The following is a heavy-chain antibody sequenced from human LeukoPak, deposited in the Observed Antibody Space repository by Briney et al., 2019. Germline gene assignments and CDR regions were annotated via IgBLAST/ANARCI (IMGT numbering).Heavy chain of an antibody. J-gene: IGHJ4*02. CDR3: ARGAYYFDY. Sequence: GASVKVSCKASGGTFSSYAISWVREAPGQGLEWMGRIIPILGIANYAQKFQGRVTTTADKSTSTAYMELSSLRSEDTAVYYCARGAYYFDYWGQGTLVTVPS. CDR1: GGTFSSYA. V-gene: IGHV1-69*04. CDR2: IIPILGIA.